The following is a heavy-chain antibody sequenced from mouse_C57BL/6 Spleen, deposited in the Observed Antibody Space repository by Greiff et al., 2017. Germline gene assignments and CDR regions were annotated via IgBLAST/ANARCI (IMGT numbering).Heavy chain of an antibody. Sequence: QVQLKESGPGLVAPSQSLSITCTVSGFSLTSYAISWVRQPPGKGLEWLGVIWTGGGTNYNSALKSRLSLSYNNSKSQVILKMNSLQTDDTARDYCARNPPFYYGYDGGFDYWGQGTTLTVSS. CDR3: ARNPPFYYGYDGGFDY. D-gene: IGHD2-2*01. CDR1: GFSLTSYA. V-gene: IGHV2-9-1*01. J-gene: IGHJ2*01. CDR2: IWTGGGT.